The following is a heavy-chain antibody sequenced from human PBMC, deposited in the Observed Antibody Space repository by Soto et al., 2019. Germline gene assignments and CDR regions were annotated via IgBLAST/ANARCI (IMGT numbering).Heavy chain of an antibody. CDR2: IWYDGSNK. V-gene: IGHV3-33*01. J-gene: IGHJ4*02. D-gene: IGHD3-22*01. Sequence: QVQLVESGGGVVQPGRSLRLSCAASGFTFSSYGMHWVRQAPGKGLEWVAVIWYDGSNKYYADSVKGRFTISRDNSKNTLYLQMNSLRAEDTAVYYCARDEGITMIVVGGLADWGQGTLVTVSS. CDR3: ARDEGITMIVVGGLAD. CDR1: GFTFSSYG.